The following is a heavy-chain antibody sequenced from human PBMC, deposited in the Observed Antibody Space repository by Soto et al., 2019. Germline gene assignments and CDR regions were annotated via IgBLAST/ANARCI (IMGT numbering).Heavy chain of an antibody. CDR2: ISGSGGST. J-gene: IGHJ4*02. D-gene: IGHD3-22*01. CDR1: GFNFSSYA. V-gene: IGHV3-23*01. Sequence: GGSLRLSCAASGFNFSSYAMSWVRQAPGKGLEWVSAISGSGGSTYYADSVKGRFTISRDNSKNTLYLQMNSLRAKDTAVYYCAKDSYYYDSSGYSFDYWGQGTLVTVSS. CDR3: AKDSYYYDSSGYSFDY.